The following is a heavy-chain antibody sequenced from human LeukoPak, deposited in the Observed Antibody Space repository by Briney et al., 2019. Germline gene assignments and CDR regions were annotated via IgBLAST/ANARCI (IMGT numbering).Heavy chain of an antibody. CDR3: ARHIIVVVPAAYRGPFDY. J-gene: IGHJ4*02. CDR1: GGSISSGSYY. Sequence: PSETLSLTCTVSGGSISSGSYYWSWIRQPAGKGLEWIGRIYTSGSTNYNPSLKSRVTISVDTSKNQFSLKLSSVTAADTAVYYCARHIIVVVPAAYRGPFDYWGQGTLVTVSS. V-gene: IGHV4-61*02. D-gene: IGHD2-2*01. CDR2: IYTSGST.